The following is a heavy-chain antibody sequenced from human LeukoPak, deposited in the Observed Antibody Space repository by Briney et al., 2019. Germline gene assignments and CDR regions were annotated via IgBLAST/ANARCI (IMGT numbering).Heavy chain of an antibody. V-gene: IGHV3-11*04. CDR3: AELGITMIGGV. D-gene: IGHD3-10*02. J-gene: IGHJ6*04. Sequence: GGSLRLSCAASELTLSSNYMSWIRQAPGRGLEWVSAISGSGGSTYYADSVKGRFTISRDNAKNSLYLQMNSLRAEDTAVYYCAELGITMIGGVWGKGTTVTISS. CDR1: ELTLSSNY. CDR2: ISGSGGST.